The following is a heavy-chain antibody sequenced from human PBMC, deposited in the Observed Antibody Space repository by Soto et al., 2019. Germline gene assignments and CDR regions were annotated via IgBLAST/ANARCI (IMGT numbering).Heavy chain of an antibody. D-gene: IGHD2-2*01. CDR2: ISAYNGNT. J-gene: IGHJ5*02. CDR3: ARSGDIVVVPAAMRFDP. CDR1: GYTFTSYG. Sequence: GASVKVSCKASGYTFTSYGISWVRQAPGQGLEWMGWISAYNGNTNYAQKLQGRVTMTTDTSTSTAYMELRSLRSDDTAVYYCARSGDIVVVPAAMRFDPWGQGTLVTVSS. V-gene: IGHV1-18*01.